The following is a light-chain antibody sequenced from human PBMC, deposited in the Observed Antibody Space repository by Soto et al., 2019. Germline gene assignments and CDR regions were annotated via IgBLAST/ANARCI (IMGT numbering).Light chain of an antibody. CDR1: ISNIATNY. CDR3: AAWDDTVRSYV. CDR2: RDN. Sequence: QAVVTQPPSVSGTPGQRVTISCSGGISNIATNYVHWFQQLPGTAPKVLSNRDNQRPSGVPDRFSGSKSGTSASLAISGLLSEDEAEYYCAAWDDTVRSYVFGTGTKLT. J-gene: IGLJ1*01. V-gene: IGLV1-47*01.